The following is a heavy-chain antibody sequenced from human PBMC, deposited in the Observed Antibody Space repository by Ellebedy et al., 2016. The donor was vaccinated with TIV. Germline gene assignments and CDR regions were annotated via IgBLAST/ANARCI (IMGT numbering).Heavy chain of an antibody. CDR1: GFTFSNYA. D-gene: IGHD5-18*01. CDR3: AKDIRAIQLWFKVGYYFDY. Sequence: GGSLRLXXAASGFTFSNYAMNWVRQAPGKGLEWVSVISASGGSTHYADSVKGRFTISRDNSKNTVYLQVNSLRAEDTAVYYCAKDIRAIQLWFKVGYYFDYWGQGTLVTVSS. V-gene: IGHV3-23*01. J-gene: IGHJ4*02. CDR2: ISASGGST.